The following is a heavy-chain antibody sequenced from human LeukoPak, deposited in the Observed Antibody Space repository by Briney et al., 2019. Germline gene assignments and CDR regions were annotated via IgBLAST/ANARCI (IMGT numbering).Heavy chain of an antibody. CDR3: ARAVTTHYYYYYMDV. J-gene: IGHJ6*03. V-gene: IGHV1-8*01. D-gene: IGHD1-1*01. CDR2: MYPNSGNT. Sequence: ASVKVSCKASGYTFISYDINWVRQATGQGLEWMGWMYPNSGNTGYAQKFQGRVTMTRNTSISTAYMELSSLRSEDTAVYYCARAVTTHYYYYYMDVWGKGTTVTVSS. CDR1: GYTFISYD.